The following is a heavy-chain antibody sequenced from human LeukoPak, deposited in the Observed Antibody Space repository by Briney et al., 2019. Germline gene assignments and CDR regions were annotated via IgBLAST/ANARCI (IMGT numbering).Heavy chain of an antibody. D-gene: IGHD3-9*01. CDR3: ASGDGLVISFGIWSPSYQWDY. CDR1: GYTFTGYY. Sequence: ASVKVSCKASGYTFTGYYVHWVRQAPGQGLEWMGWINPNSGGTNYAQRFQGRVTMTRDTSISTAYMELNRLRSDDTAVYYCASGDGLVISFGIWSPSYQWDYWGQGTLVTVSS. V-gene: IGHV1-2*02. J-gene: IGHJ4*02. CDR2: INPNSGGT.